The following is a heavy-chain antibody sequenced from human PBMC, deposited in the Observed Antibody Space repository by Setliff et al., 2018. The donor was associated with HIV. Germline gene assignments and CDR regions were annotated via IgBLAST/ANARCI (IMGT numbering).Heavy chain of an antibody. Sequence: GASVKVSCKASGGTFSSYAISWVRQAPGQGLVWMGGLIPIYATSDYAQKLQGRVTISTDESARTAYMELRSLRSEDTAVYYCAVGPHGDYELGWFDLWGQGTLVTVSS. V-gene: IGHV1-69*05. J-gene: IGHJ5*02. CDR2: LIPIYATS. CDR3: AVGPHGDYELGWFDL. CDR1: GGTFSSYA. D-gene: IGHD4-17*01.